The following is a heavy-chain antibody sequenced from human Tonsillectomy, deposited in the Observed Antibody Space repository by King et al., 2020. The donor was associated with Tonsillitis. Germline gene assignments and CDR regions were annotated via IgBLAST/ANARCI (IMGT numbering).Heavy chain of an antibody. CDR2: ISWNSGSI. CDR1: GFTFDDYA. CDR3: AKDNISSSWFYYFDY. V-gene: IGHV3-9*01. J-gene: IGHJ4*02. Sequence: EVQLVESGGGLVQPGRSLRLSCAASGFTFDDYAMHWVRQAPGKGLEWVSGISWNSGSIGYADSVKGRFTISRDNAKNSLYLQMNSLRAEDTALYYCAKDNISSSWFYYFDYWGQGTLVTVSS. D-gene: IGHD6-13*01.